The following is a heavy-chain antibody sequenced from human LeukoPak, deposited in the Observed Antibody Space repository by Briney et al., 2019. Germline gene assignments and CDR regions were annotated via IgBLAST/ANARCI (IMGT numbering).Heavy chain of an antibody. V-gene: IGHV4-34*01. CDR2: INHSGST. CDR1: GGSFSGYY. CDR3: AMSDGYCSSTTCYNPFDY. Sequence: SETLSLTCAVYGGSFSGYYWSWIRQPPGEGLEWIGEINHSGSTNYNPSLKSRVTISVDTSRNQFSLKLSSVTAADTAVYYCAMSDGYCSSTTCYNPFDYWGQGTLVTVSS. D-gene: IGHD2-2*02. J-gene: IGHJ4*02.